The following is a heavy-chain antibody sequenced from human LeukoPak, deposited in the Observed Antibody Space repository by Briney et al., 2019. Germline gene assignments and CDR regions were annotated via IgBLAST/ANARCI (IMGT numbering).Heavy chain of an antibody. V-gene: IGHV1-8*01. J-gene: IGHJ6*03. CDR3: ARAVAGTTGGYYYYMDV. D-gene: IGHD6-19*01. CDR2: MNPNSGNT. Sequence: GASVKVSCKASGYTFTSYDINWVRQATGQGLEWMGWMNPNSGNTGYAQKFQGRVTMTRNTSISTAYMELSSLRSEDTAVYYCARAVAGTTGGYYYYMDVWGKGTTVTISS. CDR1: GYTFTSYD.